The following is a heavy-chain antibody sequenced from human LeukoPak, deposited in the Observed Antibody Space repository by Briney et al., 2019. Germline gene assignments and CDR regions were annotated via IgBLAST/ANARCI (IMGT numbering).Heavy chain of an antibody. CDR3: ARLERAVAGTDDAFDI. CDR2: LSSSSRYI. D-gene: IGHD6-19*01. V-gene: IGHV3-21*01. CDR1: GFTFSSYS. J-gene: IGHJ3*02. Sequence: PGGSLRLSCAASGFTFSSYSMNWVRQAPGKGLEWVSSLSSSSRYIYYADSVKGRFTISRDNAKNSLYLQMNSLRAEDTAVYYCARLERAVAGTDDAFDIWGQGTMVTVSS.